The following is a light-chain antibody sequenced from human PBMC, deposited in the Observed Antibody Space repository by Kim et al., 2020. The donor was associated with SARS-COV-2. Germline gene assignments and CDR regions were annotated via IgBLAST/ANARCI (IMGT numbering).Light chain of an antibody. CDR1: QIVRSN. J-gene: IGKJ1*01. CDR3: QQYNNWWT. Sequence: SVAPGERASLPCMTSQIVRSNLAVYQQKPGQAPSLLIYGSSTRATCIPARFSGSGSDTEFTLTISSLQYEDFAVYYCQQYNNWWTFGQGTKVDIK. CDR2: GSS. V-gene: IGKV3-15*01.